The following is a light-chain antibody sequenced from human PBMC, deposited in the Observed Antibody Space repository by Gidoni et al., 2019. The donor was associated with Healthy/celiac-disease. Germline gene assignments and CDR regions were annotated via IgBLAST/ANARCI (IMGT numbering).Light chain of an antibody. V-gene: IGLV6-57*02. CDR1: SGSIASNY. Sequence: NFMLTQPHSVSESPGKTVTISCTGSSGSIASNYVQWYQQRPGSAPTTVIYEDNQRPSGVPDRFSGSIDSSSNSAFLTMSGLKTEDEADYYCQSYDSSNAVFGGGTQLTVL. CDR2: EDN. CDR3: QSYDSSNAV. J-gene: IGLJ7*01.